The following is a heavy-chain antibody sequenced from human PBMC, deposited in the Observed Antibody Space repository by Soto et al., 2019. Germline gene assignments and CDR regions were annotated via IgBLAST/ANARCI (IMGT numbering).Heavy chain of an antibody. CDR3: ARTIDCGCDCYLYFPH. V-gene: IGHV2-5*02. J-gene: IGHJ1*01. CDR2: IYWDDDK. Sequence: QITLKESGPTLVKPTQTLTLTCTFSGFSLSTSGVGVGWIRQPPGKALEWLALIYWDDDKRYSPSLKSRLTITKDTTKNHVVLTMTNMDPVDTATYYCARTIDCGCDCYLYFPHSGQGTLVTVSS. D-gene: IGHD2-21*01. CDR1: GFSLSTSGVG.